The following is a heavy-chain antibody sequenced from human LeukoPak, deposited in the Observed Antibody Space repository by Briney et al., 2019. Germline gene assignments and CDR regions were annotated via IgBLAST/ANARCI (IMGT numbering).Heavy chain of an antibody. D-gene: IGHD6-25*01. V-gene: IGHV4-34*01. J-gene: IGHJ6*03. Sequence: SETLSLTCAVYGGSFSGYYWSWIRQPPGNGLEWIGEINHSGSTNYNPSLKSRVTISVDTSKNQFSLKLSSVTAADTAVYYCARRSSAAYYYYYMDVWGKGTTVTASS. CDR1: GGSFSGYY. CDR3: ARRSSAAYYYYYMDV. CDR2: INHSGST.